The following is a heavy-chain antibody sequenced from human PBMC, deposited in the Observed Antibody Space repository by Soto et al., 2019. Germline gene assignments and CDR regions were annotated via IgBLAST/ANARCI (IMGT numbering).Heavy chain of an antibody. Sequence: SETLSLTCTVSGGSISSGGYYWSWIRQHPGKGLEWIGYIYYSGSTYYNPSLKSRVTISVDTSKNQFSLKLSSVTAADTAVYYCARSYYDILTGYYRHYYYYGMDVWGQGTTVTAP. V-gene: IGHV4-31*03. CDR1: GGSISSGGYY. D-gene: IGHD3-9*01. J-gene: IGHJ6*02. CDR2: IYYSGST. CDR3: ARSYYDILTGYYRHYYYYGMDV.